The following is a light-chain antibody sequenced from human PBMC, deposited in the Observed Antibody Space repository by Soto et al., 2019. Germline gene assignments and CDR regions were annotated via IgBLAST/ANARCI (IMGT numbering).Light chain of an antibody. CDR2: EVS. Sequence: QSALTQPAPVSGSPGQSITISCTGTSSDVGSYNLVSWYQQHPGKAPKLMIYEVSKRPSGVSNRFSGSKSGNTASLTISGLQAEDEADYYCCSYAGSSWVFSGGTQLTVL. CDR3: CSYAGSSWV. V-gene: IGLV2-23*02. CDR1: SSDVGSYNL. J-gene: IGLJ3*02.